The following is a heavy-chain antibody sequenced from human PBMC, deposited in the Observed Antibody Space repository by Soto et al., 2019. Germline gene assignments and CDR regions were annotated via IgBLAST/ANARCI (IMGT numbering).Heavy chain of an antibody. J-gene: IGHJ4*02. CDR3: ARSLMVYAFDS. Sequence: QEQLQESGPGLVQPSETLSLTCTVSGGSVSSAAYYWNWIRQPPGKALEWIGYIYYSESTHYNPSLKSRVTISADTSQNQFSLKLSSVTAADTAIYYCARSLMVYAFDSWGQGTLVTVSS. CDR2: IYYSEST. CDR1: GGSVSSAAYY. D-gene: IGHD2-8*01. V-gene: IGHV4-61*08.